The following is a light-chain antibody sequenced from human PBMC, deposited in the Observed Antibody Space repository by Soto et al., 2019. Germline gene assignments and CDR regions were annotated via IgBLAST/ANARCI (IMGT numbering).Light chain of an antibody. Sequence: DIQMTQSPSSLSASVGDRVTITCQASQDISNYLNWYQQKPGKAPKLLIYDASNLETGVPSRFRGSGSGTDVTVTIRSLHPEDIAKYYCQQEANLTLFGGGNKVEIQ. CDR1: QDISNY. CDR2: DAS. V-gene: IGKV1-33*01. CDR3: QQEANLTL. J-gene: IGKJ4*01.